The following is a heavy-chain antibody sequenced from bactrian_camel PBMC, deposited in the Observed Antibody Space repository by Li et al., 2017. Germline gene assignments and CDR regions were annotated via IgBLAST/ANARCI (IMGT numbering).Heavy chain of an antibody. D-gene: IGHD4*01. CDR2: LASDGST. CDR1: AYTPTSVR. Sequence: HVQLVESGGGSVQAGGSLRLNCAFDAYTPTSVRMAWFRQAPGKEREGVASLASDGSTIYANSLKGRFTVSRDNAKNTLYLQLNSLKTEDTAMYYCIKGRVCSSDYVGQGTQVTVS. V-gene: IGHV3S6*01. J-gene: IGHJ4*01.